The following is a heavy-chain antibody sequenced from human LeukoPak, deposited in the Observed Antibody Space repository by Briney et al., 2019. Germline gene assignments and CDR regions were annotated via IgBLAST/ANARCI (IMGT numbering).Heavy chain of an antibody. Sequence: PGGSLRLSYAASGFTFSGSAMHWVRQASGKGLEWVGRIRSKANSYATAYAASVKGRFTISRDDSKNTAYLQMNSLKTEDTAVYYCTRGLLYSGSYDYWGQGTLVTVSS. V-gene: IGHV3-73*01. CDR2: IRSKANSYAT. CDR3: TRGLLYSGSYDY. J-gene: IGHJ4*02. D-gene: IGHD1-26*01. CDR1: GFTFSGSA.